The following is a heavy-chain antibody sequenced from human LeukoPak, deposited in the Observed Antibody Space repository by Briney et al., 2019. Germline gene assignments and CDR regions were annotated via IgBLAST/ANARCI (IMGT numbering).Heavy chain of an antibody. CDR2: INPNSGGT. V-gene: IGHV1-2*02. CDR3: AREDIVVEVAAPAISWFDP. Sequence: ASVKVSCKASGYTFTGYYMHWVRQAPGQGLEWMGWINPNSGGTNYAQKFQGRVTMTRDTSISTAYMELSRLRSDDTAVYYCAREDIVVEVAAPAISWFDPWGQGTLVTVSS. D-gene: IGHD2-15*01. CDR1: GYTFTGYY. J-gene: IGHJ5*02.